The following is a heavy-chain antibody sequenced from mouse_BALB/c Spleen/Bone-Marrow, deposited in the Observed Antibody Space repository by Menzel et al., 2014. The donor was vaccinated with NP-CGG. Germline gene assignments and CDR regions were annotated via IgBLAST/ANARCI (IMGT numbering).Heavy chain of an antibody. CDR2: IWAGGST. CDR3: ASMITTAWFAY. V-gene: IGHV2-9*02. D-gene: IGHD2-4*01. J-gene: IGHJ3*01. Sequence: VQLVESGPGLVAPSQSLSITCTVSGFSLTSYGVHWVRQPPGKGLEWLGVIWAGGSTNYNSALMSRLSISEDNSKSQVFLKMNCLQTDDTAMYYCASMITTAWFAYWGQGTLVTVSA. CDR1: GFSLTSYG.